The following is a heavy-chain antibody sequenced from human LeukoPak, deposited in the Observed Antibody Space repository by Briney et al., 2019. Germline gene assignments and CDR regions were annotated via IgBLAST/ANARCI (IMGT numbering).Heavy chain of an antibody. CDR3: ARHSHGYDSEFGY. J-gene: IGHJ4*02. D-gene: IGHD5-12*01. V-gene: IGHV4-59*08. Sequence: SETLSLTCTVSGDSIITYYWSCIRQPPGKGLEWIGYMYYSGSTNYNPSRKSRVTISVDKARNQFSLTLSSVTAADTAVYYCARHSHGYDSEFGYWGQGTLVTVTA. CDR2: MYYSGST. CDR1: GDSIITYY.